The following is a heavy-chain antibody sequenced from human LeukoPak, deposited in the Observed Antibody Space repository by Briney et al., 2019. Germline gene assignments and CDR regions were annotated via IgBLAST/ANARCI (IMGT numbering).Heavy chain of an antibody. CDR2: IYHSGST. CDR3: ARDVSVYSSGWYDY. Sequence: SETLSLTCTVSGGSISSYYWGWIRQPPGKGLEWIGSIYHSGSTYYNPSLKSRVTISVDTSKNQFSLKLSSVTAADTAVYYCARDVSVYSSGWYDYWGQGTLVTVSS. D-gene: IGHD6-19*01. J-gene: IGHJ4*02. CDR1: GGSISSYY. V-gene: IGHV4-38-2*02.